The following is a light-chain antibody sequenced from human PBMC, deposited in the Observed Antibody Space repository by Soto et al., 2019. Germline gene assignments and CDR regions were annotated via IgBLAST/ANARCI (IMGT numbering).Light chain of an antibody. CDR3: QQYGSSPFIT. J-gene: IGKJ5*01. CDR1: QSISRY. V-gene: IGKV3-20*01. Sequence: IVLTQSPGTLSLSPGERTTLSCRASQSISRYLAWYQQKPGQGPRLLIYGASSRATGTPDRFSGSGSGTDFTLTISRLEPEDFAVYYCQQYGSSPFITFGQGTRLEIK. CDR2: GAS.